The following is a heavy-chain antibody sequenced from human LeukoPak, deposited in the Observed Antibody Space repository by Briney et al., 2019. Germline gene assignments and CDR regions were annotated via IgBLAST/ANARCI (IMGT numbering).Heavy chain of an antibody. Sequence: ASVKVSCKTSGYTFTSYGLSWVRQAPGQGLEWMGWTITYNGNTYYSQKLQGRVTMTTDTSTSTAYMELRSLRSDDTAVYYCAKTTVTSEEYFYYYMDVWGKGTTVTVSS. D-gene: IGHD4-17*01. J-gene: IGHJ6*03. CDR1: GYTFTSYG. CDR3: AKTTVTSEEYFYYYMDV. CDR2: TITYNGNT. V-gene: IGHV1-18*01.